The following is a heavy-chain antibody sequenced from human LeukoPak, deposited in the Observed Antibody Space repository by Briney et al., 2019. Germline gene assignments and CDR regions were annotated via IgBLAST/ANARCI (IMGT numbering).Heavy chain of an antibody. V-gene: IGHV4-31*03. CDR3: AREAPGWFDP. Sequence: PSETLSLTCTVSGGSISGGYYWSWIRQHPGKGLEWIGCIYYSGSTYYNPSLKSRVTISVDTSKNQFSLKLSSVTAADTAVYYCAREAPGWFDPWGQGTLVTVSS. CDR1: GGSISGGYY. J-gene: IGHJ5*02. CDR2: IYYSGST.